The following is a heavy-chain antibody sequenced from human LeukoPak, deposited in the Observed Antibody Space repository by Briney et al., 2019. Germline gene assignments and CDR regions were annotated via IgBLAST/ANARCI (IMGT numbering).Heavy chain of an antibody. J-gene: IGHJ4*02. D-gene: IGHD1-26*01. CDR1: GFTFSDYY. Sequence: PGGSLRLSCAASGFTFSDYYMSWIRQAPGKGLEWVSYISNSGSIIYYADSVKGRFTISRDNAKNLVYLQMNSLRAEDTAVYYCAKGWEVIDYWGQGTLVTVSS. V-gene: IGHV3-11*01. CDR2: ISNSGSII. CDR3: AKGWEVIDY.